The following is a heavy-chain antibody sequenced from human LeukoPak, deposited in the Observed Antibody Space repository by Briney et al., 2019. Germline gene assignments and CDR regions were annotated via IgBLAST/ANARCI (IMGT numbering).Heavy chain of an antibody. Sequence: PGGSLRLSCAASGFRVSSKYMSWVRQAPGKGLEWVSRINSDGSRTNYADSVKGRFTISRDNAKNTLYLQMSSLRAEDTAVYYCARVLTGSWDWFDPWGQGTLVTVSS. J-gene: IGHJ5*02. CDR3: ARVLTGSWDWFDP. V-gene: IGHV3-74*01. CDR1: GFRVSSKY. D-gene: IGHD2-8*02. CDR2: INSDGSRT.